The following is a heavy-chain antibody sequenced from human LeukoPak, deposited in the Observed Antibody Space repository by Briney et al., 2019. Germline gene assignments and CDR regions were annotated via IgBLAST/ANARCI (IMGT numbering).Heavy chain of an antibody. J-gene: IGHJ4*02. CDR1: GSISSYY. CDR2: SYFTGNP. CDR3: AGLRSTVAWASFDY. V-gene: IGHV4-59*08. D-gene: IGHD4-23*01. Sequence: PSETLSLTCIVSGSISSYYWTWIRQPPGKGLEWIGHSYFTGNPNHNPSLKSRVTISVDPPKNQFSLKLTSVTAADTAVYYCAGLRSTVAWASFDYWGQGILVTVSS.